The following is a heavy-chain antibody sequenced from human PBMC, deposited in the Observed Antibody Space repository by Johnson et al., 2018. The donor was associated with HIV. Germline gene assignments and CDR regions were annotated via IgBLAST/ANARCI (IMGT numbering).Heavy chain of an antibody. CDR3: TTSTRSQWLAISDAFDI. CDR2: ISYDGSNK. V-gene: IGHV3-30*19. D-gene: IGHD6-19*01. Sequence: QVQLVESGGGVVQPGGSLRLSCAASGFTFSSYGMHWVRQAPGKGLEWVAFISYDGSNKYYADSVKGRFTISRDNSKNTLYLQMNSLRAEDTAVYYCTTSTRSQWLAISDAFDIWGQGTMVTVSS. J-gene: IGHJ3*02. CDR1: GFTFSSYG.